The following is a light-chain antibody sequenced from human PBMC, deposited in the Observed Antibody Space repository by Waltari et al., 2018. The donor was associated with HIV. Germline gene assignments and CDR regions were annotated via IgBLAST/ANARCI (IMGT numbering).Light chain of an antibody. CDR1: SGTIASNS. V-gene: IGLV6-57*04. Sequence: FMLTQPHSMSESPGRTVTISCTRSSGTIASNSVKWYQQRPGRAPSTVSYEDTQRPPGVPERFSGSLDSASNSASLTIAGLRSEDEADYYCQSYDTSNHLIFGGGTKLTVL. CDR2: EDT. J-gene: IGLJ2*01. CDR3: QSYDTSNHLI.